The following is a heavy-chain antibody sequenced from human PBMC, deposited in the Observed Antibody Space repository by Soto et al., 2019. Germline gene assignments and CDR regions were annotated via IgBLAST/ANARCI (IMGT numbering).Heavy chain of an antibody. CDR2: IIPMLGMS. CDR1: GDTFNFYT. J-gene: IGHJ4*02. V-gene: IGHV1-69*02. CDR3: ATNYGSGIALFDN. D-gene: IGHD3-10*01. Sequence: QVQLVQSGAEVKTPGSSVKVSCTASGDTFNFYTLSWVRQAPGQGLEWMGRIIPMLGMSNYAQKFQGRVTMIADKSTSTAYMGLSSLRSEDTALYYCATNYGSGIALFDNWGQGTLVTVSS.